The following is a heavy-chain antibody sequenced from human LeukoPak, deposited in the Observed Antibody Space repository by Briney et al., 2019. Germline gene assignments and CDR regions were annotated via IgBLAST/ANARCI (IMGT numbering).Heavy chain of an antibody. CDR1: VFTVITHD. CDR2: LYSEGNA. J-gene: IGHJ4*02. V-gene: IGHV3-53*01. CDR3: ARDVEPLAANTLAY. D-gene: IGHD1-14*01. Sequence: GGSLRLSCAASVFTVITHDMTWVRQAPGKGLEWVSVLYSEGNAKYADSVQGRFTIPRDNYKNTLYLEMNSLSADDATVYYCARDVEPLAANTLAYWGQGTLVTVSS.